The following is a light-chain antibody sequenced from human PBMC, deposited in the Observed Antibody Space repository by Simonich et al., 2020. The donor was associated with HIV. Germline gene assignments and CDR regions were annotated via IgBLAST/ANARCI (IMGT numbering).Light chain of an antibody. Sequence: QSALTQPASVSGSPGQSITISCTGTSSDVGGYSYVSWYQQHPGKAPKLMIYDVTKWPSGVPDRFSGSKSGNTASLTISGLQAEDEADYYCCSYEGSFTWVFGGGTKLTVL. CDR2: DVT. CDR3: CSYEGSFTWV. V-gene: IGLV2-11*01. J-gene: IGLJ3*02. CDR1: SSDVGGYSY.